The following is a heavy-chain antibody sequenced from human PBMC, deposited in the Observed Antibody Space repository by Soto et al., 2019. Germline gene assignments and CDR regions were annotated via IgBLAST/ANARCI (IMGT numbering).Heavy chain of an antibody. J-gene: IGHJ6*02. Sequence: LRLSCAASGFTFSSYAMHWVRQAPGKGLEWVAVISYDGSNKYYADSVKGRFTISRDNSKNTLYLQMNSLRAEDTAVYYCARDVDSSGWYVIGMDVWGQGTTVTVSS. CDR2: ISYDGSNK. CDR3: ARDVDSSGWYVIGMDV. V-gene: IGHV3-30-3*01. D-gene: IGHD6-19*01. CDR1: GFTFSSYA.